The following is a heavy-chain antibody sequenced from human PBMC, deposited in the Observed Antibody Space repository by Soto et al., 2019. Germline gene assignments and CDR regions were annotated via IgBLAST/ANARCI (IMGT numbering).Heavy chain of an antibody. Sequence: SETLSLTCAVAGGSISSSNWWSWVRQPPGKGLEWIVEIYHSGITNYNPSLKSRVTISVDKSKNQFSLKLSSVTAADTAVYYCELRGSSSVYGYWGQGTLVTGSS. CDR2: IYHSGIT. CDR1: GGSISSSNW. D-gene: IGHD6-6*01. CDR3: ELRGSSSVYGY. J-gene: IGHJ4*02. V-gene: IGHV4-4*02.